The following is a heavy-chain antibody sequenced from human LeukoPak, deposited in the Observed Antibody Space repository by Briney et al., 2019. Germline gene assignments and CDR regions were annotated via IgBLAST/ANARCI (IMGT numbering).Heavy chain of an antibody. CDR3: ATRSQAPAT. Sequence: GGSLRLSCAASGFTFSTYWMTWVRQAPGKGLEWVANINEDGSEKNYVDSVKGRFTISRDNAKNSLSLQVESLRVEDTAVYYCATRSQAPATWGQGTLVTVSS. D-gene: IGHD3-10*01. J-gene: IGHJ5*02. CDR2: INEDGSEK. V-gene: IGHV3-7*01. CDR1: GFTFSTYW.